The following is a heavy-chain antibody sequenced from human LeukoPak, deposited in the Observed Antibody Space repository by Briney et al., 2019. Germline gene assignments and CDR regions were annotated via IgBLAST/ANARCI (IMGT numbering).Heavy chain of an antibody. Sequence: ASVKVSCKASGYTFTSYYMHWVRQAPGQGLEWMGWINPNSGGTNYAQKFQGRVTMTRDTSISTAYMELSSLRSEDTAVYYCATVLPVLRYFDWLFFWGQGTLVTVSS. CDR2: INPNSGGT. D-gene: IGHD3-9*01. CDR3: ATVLPVLRYFDWLFF. CDR1: GYTFTSYY. J-gene: IGHJ4*02. V-gene: IGHV1-2*02.